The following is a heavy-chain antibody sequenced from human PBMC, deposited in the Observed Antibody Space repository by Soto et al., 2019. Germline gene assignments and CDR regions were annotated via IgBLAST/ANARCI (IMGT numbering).Heavy chain of an antibody. CDR3: AKRNGGGRGPFDY. Sequence: QVQLVESGGGVVQPGRSLRLSCAASGFTFISYDMHWVRQAPGKGLEWVAVVSNDGGYKYYADSVQGRFTISRDNSKNTLYLQMNSLRAEDTAMYYWAKRNGGGRGPFDYWGQGTLVTVSS. CDR2: VSNDGGYK. J-gene: IGHJ4*02. CDR1: GFTFISYD. D-gene: IGHD3-10*01. V-gene: IGHV3-30*18.